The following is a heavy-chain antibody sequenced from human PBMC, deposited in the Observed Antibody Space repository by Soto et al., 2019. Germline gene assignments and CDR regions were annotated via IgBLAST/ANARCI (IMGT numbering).Heavy chain of an antibody. CDR1: GGSFSGYY. J-gene: IGHJ5*02. Sequence: SETLSLTCAVYGGSFSGYYWSWIRQPPGKGLEWIGEINHSGSTNYNPSLKSRVTMSVDTSKNQFSLKLSSVTAADTAVYYCARGRYGSSTSCSYCWFDPWGQGTLVTVSS. CDR2: INHSGST. CDR3: ARGRYGSSTSCSYCWFDP. D-gene: IGHD2-2*01. V-gene: IGHV4-34*01.